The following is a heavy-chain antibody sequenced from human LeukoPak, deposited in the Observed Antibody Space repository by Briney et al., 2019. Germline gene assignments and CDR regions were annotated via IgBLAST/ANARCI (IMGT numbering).Heavy chain of an antibody. V-gene: IGHV4-59*08. CDR1: GDSMSIYY. D-gene: IGHD3-22*01. Sequence: SETPSLTCLVSGDSMSIYYWSWIRQPPGKGLEWIGYIYYSGSTNYNPSLKSRVTISVDTSKNQFSLKLSSVTAADTAVYYCARSLGHYYYDSSGYPGRLGAFDIWGQGTMVTVYS. J-gene: IGHJ3*02. CDR3: ARSLGHYYYDSSGYPGRLGAFDI. CDR2: IYYSGST.